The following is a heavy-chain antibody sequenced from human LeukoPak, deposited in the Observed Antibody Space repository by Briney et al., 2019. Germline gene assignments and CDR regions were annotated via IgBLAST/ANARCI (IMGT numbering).Heavy chain of an antibody. CDR1: GGSISSGGYS. J-gene: IGHJ4*02. CDR2: IYYSGST. D-gene: IGHD6-13*01. V-gene: IGHV4-31*03. Sequence: SQTLSLTCTVSGGSISSGGYSWSWIRQHPGKGLEWIGYIYYSGSTYYNPSLKSRVTISVDTSKNQFSLKLSSVTAADTAVYYCARVNRAAAGQRFDYWGQGTLVTVSS. CDR3: ARVNRAAAGQRFDY.